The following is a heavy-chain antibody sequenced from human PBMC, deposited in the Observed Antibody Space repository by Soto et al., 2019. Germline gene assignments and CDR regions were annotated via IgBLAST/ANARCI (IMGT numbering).Heavy chain of an antibody. CDR2: TYYRSKWYN. CDR3: ARPPLLWFGDYYYYGMDV. J-gene: IGHJ6*02. D-gene: IGHD3-10*01. CDR1: GDSVSSNSAA. Sequence: SQTLSLTCAISGDSVSSNSAAWNWIRQSPSRGLEWLGRTYYRSKWYNDYAVSVKSRITINPDTSKNQFSLQLNSVTPEDTAVYYCARPPLLWFGDYYYYGMDVWGQGTTVTVSS. V-gene: IGHV6-1*01.